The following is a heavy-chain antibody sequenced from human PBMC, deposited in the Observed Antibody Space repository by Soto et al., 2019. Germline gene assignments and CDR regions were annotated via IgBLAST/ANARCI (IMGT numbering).Heavy chain of an antibody. J-gene: IGHJ4*02. Sequence: LRLSCAASGFTFSSYSMNWVRQAPGKGLEWVSYISSSSSTIYYADSVKGRFTISRDNAKNSLYLQMNSLRDEDTAVYYCARDSPQLELRSWYFDYWGQGTLVTVSS. V-gene: IGHV3-48*02. CDR3: ARDSPQLELRSWYFDY. D-gene: IGHD1-7*01. CDR2: ISSSSSTI. CDR1: GFTFSSYS.